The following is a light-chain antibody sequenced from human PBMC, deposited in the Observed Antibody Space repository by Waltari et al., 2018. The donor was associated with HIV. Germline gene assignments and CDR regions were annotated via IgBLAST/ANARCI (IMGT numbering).Light chain of an antibody. Sequence: QSALTQPPSASGSPGQSVTIPCTGTSSDVGGYNSVSWYQQHPGKAPKPMIYEVSKWPAGVPDRFSGSKSGNTASLTVSGLQADDEADYYCSSYAGSHVVFGGGTKLTVL. V-gene: IGLV2-8*01. CDR1: SSDVGGYNS. CDR2: EVS. CDR3: SSYAGSHVV. J-gene: IGLJ2*01.